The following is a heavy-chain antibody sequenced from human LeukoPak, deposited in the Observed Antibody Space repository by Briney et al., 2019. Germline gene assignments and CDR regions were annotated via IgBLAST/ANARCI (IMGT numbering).Heavy chain of an antibody. Sequence: SETLSLTCTVSGGSISSGSYYWSWIRQPAGKGLEWIGRIYTSGSTNYNPSLKSRVTISVDTSKNQFSLKLSSVTAADTAVYYCAREMATAWDYWGQGTLVTVSS. D-gene: IGHD5-24*01. V-gene: IGHV4-61*02. CDR3: AREMATAWDY. J-gene: IGHJ4*02. CDR1: GGSISSGSYY. CDR2: IYTSGST.